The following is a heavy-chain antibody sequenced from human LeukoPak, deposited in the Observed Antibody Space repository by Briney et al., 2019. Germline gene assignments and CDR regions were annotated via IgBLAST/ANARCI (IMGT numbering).Heavy chain of an antibody. V-gene: IGHV1-69*13. D-gene: IGHD2-2*01. Sequence: SVKVSCKASGYTFTSYYMHWVRQAPGQGLEWMGGIIPIFGTANYAQKFQGRVTITADESTSTAYMELSSLRSEDTAVYYCARDHCSSTSCPLGYYYYGMDVWGQGTTVTVSS. J-gene: IGHJ6*02. CDR3: ARDHCSSTSCPLGYYYYGMDV. CDR1: GYTFTSYY. CDR2: IIPIFGTA.